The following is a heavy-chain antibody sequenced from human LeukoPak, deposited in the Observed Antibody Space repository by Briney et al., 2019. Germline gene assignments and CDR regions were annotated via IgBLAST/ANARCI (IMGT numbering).Heavy chain of an antibody. CDR2: MNPNSGNT. J-gene: IGHJ5*02. CDR1: GYTFTSYA. V-gene: IGHV1-8*02. CDR3: ARENLAAAGNNWFDP. Sequence: ASVKVFCKASGYTFTSYAMNWVRQASGQGLEWMGWMNPNSGNTGYAQNFQGRVTMTRNTSISTAYMELSSLRSEDTAVYYCARENLAAAGNNWFDPWGQGTLVTVSS. D-gene: IGHD6-13*01.